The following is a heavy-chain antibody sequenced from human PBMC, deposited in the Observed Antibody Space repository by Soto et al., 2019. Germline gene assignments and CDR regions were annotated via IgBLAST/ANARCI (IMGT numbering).Heavy chain of an antibody. CDR1: GFTFSGSA. D-gene: IGHD3-22*01. V-gene: IGHV3-73*01. Sequence: PGGSLRLSCAASGFTFSGSAMHWVRQASGRGLEWVGRIRSKANNYATAYAASVQGRFTISRDDSENTAYLHMNSLKIEDTAVYYCTTDPYSTIIIVRFDYWGHGTLVTVSS. CDR3: TTDPYSTIIIVRFDY. J-gene: IGHJ4*01. CDR2: IRSKANNYAT.